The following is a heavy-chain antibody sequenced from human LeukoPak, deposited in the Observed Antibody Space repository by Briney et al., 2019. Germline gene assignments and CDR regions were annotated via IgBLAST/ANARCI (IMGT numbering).Heavy chain of an antibody. CDR3: ASGVSLTEFDP. CDR2: INHSGST. J-gene: IGHJ5*02. D-gene: IGHD3-10*01. CDR1: GGSFSGYY. V-gene: IGHV4-34*01. Sequence: PSETLSLTCAVYGGSFSGYYWSWIRQPPGKGLEWTGEINHSGSTNYNPSLKSRVTISVDTSKNQFSLKLSSVTAADTAVYYCASGVSLTEFDPWGQGTLVTVSS.